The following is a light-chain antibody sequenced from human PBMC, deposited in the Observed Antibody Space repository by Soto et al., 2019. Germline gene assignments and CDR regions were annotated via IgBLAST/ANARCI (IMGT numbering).Light chain of an antibody. CDR1: SSDVGAYNY. Sequence: QSALTQPASVSGSPGQSITISCTGTSSDVGAYNYVSWYQLHPGTAPKLIISEVSNRPSGVSSRFSGSKSANTASLTISGLRAEDEADYYCSSYTRSATQVFGTGTQLTVL. V-gene: IGLV2-14*01. CDR3: SSYTRSATQV. J-gene: IGLJ1*01. CDR2: EVS.